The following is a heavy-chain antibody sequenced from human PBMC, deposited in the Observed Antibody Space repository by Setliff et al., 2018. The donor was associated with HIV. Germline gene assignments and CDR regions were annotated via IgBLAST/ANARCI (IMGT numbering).Heavy chain of an antibody. J-gene: IGHJ6*03. CDR3: VKRDRGYNYYYYYYMDV. V-gene: IGHV3-30*14. Sequence: GGSLRLSCAASGFTFSSYALHWVRQAPGKGLEWVAIISSDGGNKFYADSVKGRFTISRDNSKNTLYLQMSSLRAEDTAVYYCVKRDRGYNYYYYYYMDVWGKGTTVTVSS. CDR1: GFTFSSYA. D-gene: IGHD6-25*01. CDR2: ISSDGGNK.